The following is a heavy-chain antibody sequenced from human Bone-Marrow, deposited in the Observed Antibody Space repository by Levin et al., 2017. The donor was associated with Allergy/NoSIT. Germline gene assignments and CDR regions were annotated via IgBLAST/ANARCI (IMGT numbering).Heavy chain of an antibody. V-gene: IGHV1-3*01. CDR2: INAGNGDT. CDR3: ARGSILWFPFFDY. J-gene: IGHJ4*02. D-gene: IGHD3-10*01. CDR1: GYTFTSHA. Sequence: ASVKVSCKASGYTFTSHAIHWVRQAPGQRIEWMGWINAGNGDTKYSQKFQGRITITRDTSANTVYMELSSLRSEDTAVYYCARGSILWFPFFDYWGQGPLVTVSS.